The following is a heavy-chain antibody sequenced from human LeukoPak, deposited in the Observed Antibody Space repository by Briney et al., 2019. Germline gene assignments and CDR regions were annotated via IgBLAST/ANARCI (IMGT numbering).Heavy chain of an antibody. V-gene: IGHV1-2*02. Sequence: GASVKVSCEASGYTFTTYGISWVRQAPGQGLEWMGWINPDSGGTNNAQKFQGRVTMTRDTSISTAYMELSRLRSDDTAVYYCARTFYDTLDSDAFDFWGQGTMVIVSS. CDR3: ARTFYDTLDSDAFDF. D-gene: IGHD2/OR15-2a*01. J-gene: IGHJ3*01. CDR2: INPDSGGT. CDR1: GYTFTTYG.